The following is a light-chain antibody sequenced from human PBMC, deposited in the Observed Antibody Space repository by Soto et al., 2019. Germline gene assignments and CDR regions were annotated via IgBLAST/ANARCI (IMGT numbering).Light chain of an antibody. CDR3: QQYGSSLLT. J-gene: IGKJ4*01. CDR2: GAS. CDR1: QSVSSSY. Sequence: EIVLTQSPGTLSLSPGERATLSCRASQSVSSSYLAWYQQKPGHAPRLRIYGASSRATGIPDRFSGSGSGTDFTLTISRLEPEDFAVYYCQQYGSSLLTFGGGTKVEIK. V-gene: IGKV3-20*01.